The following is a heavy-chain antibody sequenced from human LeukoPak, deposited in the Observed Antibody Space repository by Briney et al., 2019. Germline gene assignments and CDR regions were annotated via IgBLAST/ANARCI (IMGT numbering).Heavy chain of an antibody. V-gene: IGHV4-61*02. CDR3: ARGSGRDAFDI. CDR2: IYISGST. D-gene: IGHD2-15*01. Sequence: TLSLTCTVSGGSISSGSYYWSWLRQPAGKGLEWIGRIYISGSTNYNPSLKSRVTISADTSKNQFSPKLSSVTAADAAVYYCARGSGRDAFDIWGQGTMVTVSP. J-gene: IGHJ3*02. CDR1: GGSISSGSYY.